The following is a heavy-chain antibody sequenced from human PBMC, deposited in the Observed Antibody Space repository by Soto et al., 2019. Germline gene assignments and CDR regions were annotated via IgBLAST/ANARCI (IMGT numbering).Heavy chain of an antibody. CDR2: INPSGGST. CDR1: GYTFTSYY. CDR3: AREGGTIFGVVITTSYYYYGMDV. Sequence: ASVKVSCKASGYTFTSYYMHWVRQAPGQGLEWMGIINPSGGSTSYAQKFQGRVTMTRDTSTSTVYMELSSLRSEDTAVYYCAREGGTIFGVVITTSYYYYGMDVWGKGTTVTVSS. D-gene: IGHD3-3*01. V-gene: IGHV1-46*01. J-gene: IGHJ6*04.